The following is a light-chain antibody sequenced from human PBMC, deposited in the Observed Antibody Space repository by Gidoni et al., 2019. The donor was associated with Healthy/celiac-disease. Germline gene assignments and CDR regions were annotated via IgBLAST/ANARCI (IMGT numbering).Light chain of an antibody. Sequence: EIVLTQSPGTLSLSPGESATLSCRASQSVSSSYLAWYQQKPGQAPRLLIYGASSRATGIPDRFSGSGSGTDFTLTISRLEPEDFAVYYCQQYGSSPPLTFXPXTKVDIK. J-gene: IGKJ3*01. CDR1: QSVSSSY. CDR2: GAS. CDR3: QQYGSSPPLT. V-gene: IGKV3-20*01.